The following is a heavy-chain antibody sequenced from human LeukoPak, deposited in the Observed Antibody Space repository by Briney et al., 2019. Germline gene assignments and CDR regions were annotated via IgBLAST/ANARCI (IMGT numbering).Heavy chain of an antibody. CDR3: ARGASSSWYSLWKF. J-gene: IGHJ4*02. CDR2: FYHSGGT. CDR1: GASISSYY. Sequence: SETLSLTCNVSGASISSYYWSWIRQPPGEGLEWIGYFYHSGGTNYNPSLKSRATISIDTSKNEVSLKLRSVTAADTAVHYCARGASSSWYSLWKFWGQGTLVTVSS. D-gene: IGHD6-13*01. V-gene: IGHV4-59*01.